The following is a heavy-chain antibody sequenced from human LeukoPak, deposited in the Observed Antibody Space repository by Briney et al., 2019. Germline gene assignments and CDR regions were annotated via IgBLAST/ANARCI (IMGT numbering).Heavy chain of an antibody. V-gene: IGHV3-48*03. CDR3: ARGKWERTRVDAFDI. CDR2: ISSSGSTI. D-gene: IGHD1-26*01. CDR1: GFTFSSYE. J-gene: IGHJ3*02. Sequence: GGSLRLSCAASGFTFSSYEMNWVRQAPGKGLEWVSYISSSGSTIYYADSVKGRFTISRDNAKNSLYLQMNSLRAEDTAVYYCARGKWERTRVDAFDIWGQGTMVTVSS.